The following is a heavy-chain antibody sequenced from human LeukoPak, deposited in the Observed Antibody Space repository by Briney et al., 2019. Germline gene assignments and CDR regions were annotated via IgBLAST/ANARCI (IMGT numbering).Heavy chain of an antibody. CDR1: GSTFISYA. CDR3: TVCHWHSSGCRNDY. V-gene: IGHV3-23*01. Sequence: GGSLRLSCAASGSTFISYAMSWVRQAPVKGLEGVSIISGSGGSTYYADSVKGRFTISRDNSKNTLYLQMNSLRAEDTAVYYCTVCHWHSSGCRNDYWGQGTLVTVSS. D-gene: IGHD6-19*01. J-gene: IGHJ4*02. CDR2: ISGSGGST.